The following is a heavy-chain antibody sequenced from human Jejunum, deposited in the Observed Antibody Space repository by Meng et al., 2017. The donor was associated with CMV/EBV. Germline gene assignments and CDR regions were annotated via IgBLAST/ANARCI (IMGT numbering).Heavy chain of an antibody. V-gene: IGHV3-43*01. J-gene: IGHJ4*02. CDR1: GFAFDDDT. CDR2: ISWDGDTT. D-gene: IGHD5-12*01. CDR3: AKDISSRGYSAGDY. Sequence: GFAFDDDTMHWVCEAPGKGLDWVSLISWDGDTTYYADSVRGRFTISRDNNRNSLYLQMNNLRPEDTALYYCAKDISSRGYSAGDYWGQGTLVTVSS.